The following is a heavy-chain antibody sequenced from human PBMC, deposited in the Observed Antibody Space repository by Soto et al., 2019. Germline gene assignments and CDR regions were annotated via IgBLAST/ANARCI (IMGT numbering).Heavy chain of an antibody. CDR2: INHSGST. CDR1: GGSFSGYY. J-gene: IGHJ6*02. Sequence: SETLSLTCAVYGGSFSGYYWSWIRQPPGKGLEWIGEINHSGSTNYNPSLKSRATISVDTSKNQFSLKLSSVTAADTAVYYCARVMSSSGMDVWGQGTTVTVSS. D-gene: IGHD6-6*01. CDR3: ARVMSSSGMDV. V-gene: IGHV4-34*01.